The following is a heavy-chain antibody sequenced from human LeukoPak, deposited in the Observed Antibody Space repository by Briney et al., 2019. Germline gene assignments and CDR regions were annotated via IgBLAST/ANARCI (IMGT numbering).Heavy chain of an antibody. Sequence: GGSLRLSCAPSGFTFDDYAMHWVRQAPGKGLEWVSGICWNSGSIGYADSVKGRFTISRDNAKNSLYLQMNSLRAEDMALYYCAKASRGSSSDYFDYWGQGTLVTVSS. CDR3: AKASRGSSSDYFDY. D-gene: IGHD6-13*01. CDR2: ICWNSGSI. CDR1: GFTFDDYA. J-gene: IGHJ4*02. V-gene: IGHV3-9*03.